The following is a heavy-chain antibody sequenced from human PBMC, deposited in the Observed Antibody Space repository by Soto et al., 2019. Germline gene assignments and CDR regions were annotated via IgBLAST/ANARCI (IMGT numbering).Heavy chain of an antibody. J-gene: IGHJ4*02. D-gene: IGHD3-3*01. V-gene: IGHV1-58*01. CDR3: AAVPVLRFLKWLPAYFDY. Sequence: SVKVSCKTSGFMFTSSAVQWVRQAHGQRLEWIGWLVVGSGNTHYAQHFQERVTLTRDMSTGTAYMELSSLRSEDTAVYYCAAVPVLRFLKWLPAYFDYWGQGTLVTVAS. CDR2: LVVGSGNT. CDR1: GFMFTSSA.